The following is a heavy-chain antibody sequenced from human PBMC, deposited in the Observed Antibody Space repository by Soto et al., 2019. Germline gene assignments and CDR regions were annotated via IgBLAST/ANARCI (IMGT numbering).Heavy chain of an antibody. CDR2: INHSGST. CDR1: GGSFSGYY. V-gene: IGHV4-34*01. CDR3: ARQKRGGYCSGGSCHPYWYFDL. Sequence: PSETLSLTCAVYGGSFSGYYWSWIRQPPGKGLEWIGEINHSGSTNYNPSLKSRVTISVDTSKNQFSLKLSSVTAADTAVYYCARQKRGGYCSGGSCHPYWYFDLWGRGTLVTV. J-gene: IGHJ2*01. D-gene: IGHD2-15*01.